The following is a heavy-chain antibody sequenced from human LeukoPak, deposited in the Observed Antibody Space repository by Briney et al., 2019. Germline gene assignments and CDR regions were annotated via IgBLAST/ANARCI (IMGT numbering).Heavy chain of an antibody. CDR1: GGSTSSGGYY. Sequence: SQTLSLTCTVSGGSTSSGGYYWSWIRQHPGKGLEWIGYIYYSGSTYYNPSLKSRVTISVDTSKNQFSLKLSSVTAADTAVYYCARAFYDYVWGSYRLPGYFDYWGQGTLVTVSS. CDR3: ARAFYDYVWGSYRLPGYFDY. V-gene: IGHV4-31*03. J-gene: IGHJ4*02. D-gene: IGHD3-16*02. CDR2: IYYSGST.